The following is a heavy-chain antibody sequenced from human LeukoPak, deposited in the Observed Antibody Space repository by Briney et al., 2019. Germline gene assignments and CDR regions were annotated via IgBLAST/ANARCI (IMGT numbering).Heavy chain of an antibody. D-gene: IGHD3-22*01. CDR2: IYYSGST. Sequence: SETLSLTCTVSGGSISSSSYYWGWIRQPPGKGLEWIGSIYYSGSTYYNPPLKSRVTISVDTSKNQFSLKLSSVTAADTAVYYCATQGYYYDSSGPRYNWFDPWGQGTLVTVSS. J-gene: IGHJ5*02. CDR3: ATQGYYYDSSGPRYNWFDP. V-gene: IGHV4-39*01. CDR1: GGSISSSSYY.